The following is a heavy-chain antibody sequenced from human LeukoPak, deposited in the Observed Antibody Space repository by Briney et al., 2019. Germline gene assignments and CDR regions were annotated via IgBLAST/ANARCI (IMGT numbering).Heavy chain of an antibody. CDR1: GFTFSDYA. V-gene: IGHV3-23*01. CDR3: AKAPVGGAAPNYYYMDV. D-gene: IGHD1-26*01. J-gene: IGHJ6*03. CDR2: ISGSGGTT. Sequence: GGSLSLTCAASGFTFSDYAMSWIRQPPGKGLEWVSGISGSGGTTYYPDSVKGGTTTSRATTKNMLFLQMNSLRAENTAVYCCAKAPVGGAAPNYYYMDVWGRGTTVTVSS.